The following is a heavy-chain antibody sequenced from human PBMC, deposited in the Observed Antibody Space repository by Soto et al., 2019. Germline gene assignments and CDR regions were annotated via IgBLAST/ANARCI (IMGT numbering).Heavy chain of an antibody. D-gene: IGHD2-15*01. CDR2: IKTRSEGEAT. CDR1: DFSISNAW. V-gene: IGHV3-15*07. J-gene: IGHJ6*02. CDR3: TTGSVEGV. Sequence: EVQLVESGGGLVKPGGSLRLSCAASDFSISNAWMNWVRQAPGKGLEWVGRIKTRSEGEATDYAAPLKDRFTISRDDSKNTRFRQMNSLKTEDTAVYYCTTGSVEGVWGQGATVIVSS.